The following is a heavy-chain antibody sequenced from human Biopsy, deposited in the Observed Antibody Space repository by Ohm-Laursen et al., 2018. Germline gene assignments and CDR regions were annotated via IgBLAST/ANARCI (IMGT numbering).Heavy chain of an antibody. CDR3: VRGPPSLF. J-gene: IGHJ4*02. CDR2: FYYTGST. Sequence: PSQTLSLTCRVSVASISSSSYFWGWIRQPPGKGLEWIGTFYYTGSTHYNPSLKSRVTIFADTSKNQFSLNLTSVTVADSAVYYCVRGPPSLFWGQGILVTVSS. V-gene: IGHV4-39*01. CDR1: VASISSSSYF.